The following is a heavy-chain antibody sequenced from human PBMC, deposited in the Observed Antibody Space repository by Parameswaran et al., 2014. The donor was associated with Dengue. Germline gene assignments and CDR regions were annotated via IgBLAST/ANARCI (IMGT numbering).Heavy chain of an antibody. D-gene: IGHD4-17*01. CDR3: AREGTVTTLSY. Sequence: VRQMPGKGLEWVAVIWYDGSNKYYADSVKGRFTISRDNSKNTLYLQMNSLRAEDTAVYYCAREGTVTTLSYWGQGTLVTVSS. J-gene: IGHJ4*02. CDR2: IWYDGSNK. V-gene: IGHV3-33*01.